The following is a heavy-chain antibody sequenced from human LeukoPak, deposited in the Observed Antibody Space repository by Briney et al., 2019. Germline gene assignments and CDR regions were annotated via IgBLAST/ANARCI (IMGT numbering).Heavy chain of an antibody. V-gene: IGHV3-11*01. Sequence: GGSLRLSCAASELTFSDYYMSWIRQAPGKGLEWIAYISSSGSTTYYADSVKGRFTVSRVNAEKSLYLQMNSLRAEDTAVYYCARRIRAVNQVAQHGDYFWFDPWGQGTLVTVSS. J-gene: IGHJ5*02. CDR1: ELTFSDYY. D-gene: IGHD4-17*01. CDR3: ARRIRAVNQVAQHGDYFWFDP. CDR2: ISSSGSTT.